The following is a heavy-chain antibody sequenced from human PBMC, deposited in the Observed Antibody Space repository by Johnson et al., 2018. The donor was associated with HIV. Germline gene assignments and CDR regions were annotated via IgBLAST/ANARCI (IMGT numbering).Heavy chain of an antibody. CDR2: IGTAGDT. Sequence: VQLVESGGGVVQPGRSLRLSCAASGFTFSNHALHWVRQATGKGLEWVSAIGTAGDTYYPGSVKGRFTISRDNAKHSLSLHMNSLRDEDRAVYYCAKCPSPASPRACDSWGQGTMVTVSS. V-gene: IGHV3-13*01. CDR3: AKCPSPASPRACDS. J-gene: IGHJ3*02. D-gene: IGHD2-2*01. CDR1: GFTFSNHA.